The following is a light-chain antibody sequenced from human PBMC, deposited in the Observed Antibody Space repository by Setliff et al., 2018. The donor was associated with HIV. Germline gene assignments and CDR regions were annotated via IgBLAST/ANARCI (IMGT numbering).Light chain of an antibody. V-gene: IGLV2-23*02. CDR2: EVT. CDR1: SSDVGNYNL. J-gene: IGLJ1*01. CDR3: CSYASYSTYV. Sequence: QSVLTQPASVSGSPGQSITISCTGTSSDVGNYNLVSWYQQHPGRAPKIMIYEVTKRPSGVSDRLSGSKSGNTASLTISWLQADDEADYYCCSYASYSTYVFGSGTKATV.